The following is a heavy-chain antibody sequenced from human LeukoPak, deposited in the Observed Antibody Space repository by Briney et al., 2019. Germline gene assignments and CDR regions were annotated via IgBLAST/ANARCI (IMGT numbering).Heavy chain of an antibody. V-gene: IGHV4-61*05. CDR1: GGSISSSRYY. Sequence: PSETLSLTCTVSGGSISSSRYYWGWIRQPPGKGLEWIGYIYYRGSTNYNPSLKSRVTFSVDTSKNQFSLKLNSVTAADTAVYYCARGGDYGDLRYFDYWGQGTLVTVSS. CDR2: IYYRGST. D-gene: IGHD4-17*01. CDR3: ARGGDYGDLRYFDY. J-gene: IGHJ4*02.